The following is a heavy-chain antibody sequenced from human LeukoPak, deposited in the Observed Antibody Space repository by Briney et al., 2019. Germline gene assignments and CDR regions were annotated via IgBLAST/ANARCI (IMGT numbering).Heavy chain of an antibody. D-gene: IGHD3-3*01. J-gene: IGHJ4*02. Sequence: SQTLSLTCAVSGGSISSGGYSWSWIRQPPGKGLEWIGYIYHSGSTYYNPSLKSRVTISVDTSKNQFSLKLSSVTAADTAVYYCARGLSYYDFWSGYYTWYYFDYWGQGTLVTVSS. CDR3: ARGLSYYDFWSGYYTWYYFDY. CDR2: IYHSGST. V-gene: IGHV4-30-2*05. CDR1: GGSISSGGYS.